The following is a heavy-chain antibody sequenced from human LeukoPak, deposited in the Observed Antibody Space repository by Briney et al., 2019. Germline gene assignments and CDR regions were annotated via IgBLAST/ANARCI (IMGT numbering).Heavy chain of an antibody. CDR1: GYTFTSYG. D-gene: IGHD3-3*01. CDR3: ARSAHQWLLYY. CDR2: ISAYNGNT. V-gene: IGHV1-18*01. J-gene: IGHJ4*02. Sequence: ASVTVSCKASGYTFTSYGISWVRQAPGQGREGMGWISAYNGNTNYAQKLQGRVTMTTDTSTSTAYMELRSLRSDDTAVYYCARSAHQWLLYYWGQGTLVTVSS.